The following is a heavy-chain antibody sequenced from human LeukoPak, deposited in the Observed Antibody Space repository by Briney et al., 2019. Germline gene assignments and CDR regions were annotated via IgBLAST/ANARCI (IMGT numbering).Heavy chain of an antibody. CDR2: IYYSGST. J-gene: IGHJ5*02. D-gene: IGHD3-3*01. Sequence: SETLSLTCTVSGVSISSYYWSWIRQPPGKGLEWIGYIYYSGSTNYNPSLKSRVTISVDTSKNQVSLKLSSVTAADTAVYYCARVLLSNYDFWSGYSNWFDPWGQGTLVTVSS. CDR3: ARVLLSNYDFWSGYSNWFDP. V-gene: IGHV4-59*01. CDR1: GVSISSYY.